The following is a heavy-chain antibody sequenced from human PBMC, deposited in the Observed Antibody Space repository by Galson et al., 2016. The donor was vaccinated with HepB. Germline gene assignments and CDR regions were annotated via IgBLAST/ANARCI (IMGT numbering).Heavy chain of an antibody. Sequence: SVKVSCKASGGTFSTFTFTWVRQAPGQGLEWMGRIIPFLGLTNYAQKFQGRATISADKSTKTAYMELISLRFEDSAVYYCATARGSSHPNDHWGQGTLLTVSS. V-gene: IGHV1-69*10. J-gene: IGHJ4*02. CDR1: GGTFSTFT. D-gene: IGHD6-13*01. CDR2: IIPFLGLT. CDR3: ATARGSSHPNDH.